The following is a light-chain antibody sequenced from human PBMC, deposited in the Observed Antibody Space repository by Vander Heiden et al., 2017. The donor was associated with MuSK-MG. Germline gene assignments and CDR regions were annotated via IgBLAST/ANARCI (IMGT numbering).Light chain of an antibody. CDR2: TAS. CDR3: QQLNGYPPT. J-gene: IGKJ2*01. Sequence: DIHVTQPPSFLSASVGDKVTITCRASPGISSSLAWYQLNPGEAPKILIYTASTLQNGVPSRFSGSGSGTEFTLTISSLQPEDFATYYCQQLNGYPPTFGQGTKLEIK. CDR1: PGISSS. V-gene: IGKV1-9*01.